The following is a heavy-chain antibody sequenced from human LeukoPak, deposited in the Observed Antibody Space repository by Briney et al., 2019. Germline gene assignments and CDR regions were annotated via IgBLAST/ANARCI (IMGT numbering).Heavy chain of an antibody. D-gene: IGHD2-15*01. CDR1: GFTFSNYE. V-gene: IGHV3-48*03. CDR3: ASGYCSGGSCLG. Sequence: GGSLRLSCAASGFTFSNYEMNWVRQAPGKGLEWVSYISSGGYTTYYADFVQGRFTISRHNAKNSLYLQMNSLRAEDTAVYYCASGYCSGGSCLGWGQGTLVTVSS. CDR2: ISSGGYTT. J-gene: IGHJ4*02.